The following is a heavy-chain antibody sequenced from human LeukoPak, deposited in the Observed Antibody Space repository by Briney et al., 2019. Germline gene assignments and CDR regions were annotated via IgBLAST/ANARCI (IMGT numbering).Heavy chain of an antibody. J-gene: IGHJ5*02. CDR1: GYTFTSYG. V-gene: IGHV1-18*01. Sequence: AASVKVSCKASGYTFTSYGISWVRQAPGQGLEWMGWISAYNGNTNYAQKLQGRVTMTTDTSTSTAYMELRSLRSDDTAVYYCARDFYSSSWRPNWFDPWGQGTLVTVSS. CDR3: ARDFYSSSWRPNWFDP. CDR2: ISAYNGNT. D-gene: IGHD6-13*01.